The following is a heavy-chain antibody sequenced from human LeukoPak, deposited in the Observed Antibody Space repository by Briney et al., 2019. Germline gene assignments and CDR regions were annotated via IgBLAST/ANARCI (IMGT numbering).Heavy chain of an antibody. J-gene: IGHJ4*02. CDR2: INNDGKNI. V-gene: IGHV3-74*01. CDR3: ARGLSGPDY. CDR1: GFTFSGHW. D-gene: IGHD3/OR15-3a*01. Sequence: GGSLRLSCAASGFTFSGHWMHWVRQVPGMGLVWVSRINNDGKNIVYADSVKGRFTMSRDNAKGTLYLQMDSLRVDDTAIYYCARGLSGPDYWGQGTLVTVSS.